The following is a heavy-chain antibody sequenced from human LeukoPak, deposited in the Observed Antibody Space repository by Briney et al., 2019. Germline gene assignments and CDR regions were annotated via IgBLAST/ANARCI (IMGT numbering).Heavy chain of an antibody. Sequence: PSETLSLTCAVYGGSFSGYYWSWIRQPPGKGLEWIGEINHSGSTNYNPSLKSRVTISVDTSKNQFSLKLSSVTAADTAVYYCARGVRGSSWDYWGQGTLVTVSS. CDR1: GGSFSGYY. CDR2: INHSGST. V-gene: IGHV4-34*01. J-gene: IGHJ4*02. D-gene: IGHD6-13*01. CDR3: ARGVRGSSWDY.